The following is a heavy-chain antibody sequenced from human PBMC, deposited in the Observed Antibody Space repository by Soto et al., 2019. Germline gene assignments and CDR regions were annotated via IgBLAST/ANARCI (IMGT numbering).Heavy chain of an antibody. V-gene: IGHV1-69*13. J-gene: IGHJ6*02. D-gene: IGHD6-6*01. Sequence: GASVKVSCKASGGTFSSYAISWVRQAPGQGLEWMGGIIPIFGTANYAQKFQGRVTITADESTGTAYMELSSLRSEDTAVYYCARYSAEQLDHYGMDVWGQGTTVTVS. CDR3: ARYSAEQLDHYGMDV. CDR1: GGTFSSYA. CDR2: IIPIFGTA.